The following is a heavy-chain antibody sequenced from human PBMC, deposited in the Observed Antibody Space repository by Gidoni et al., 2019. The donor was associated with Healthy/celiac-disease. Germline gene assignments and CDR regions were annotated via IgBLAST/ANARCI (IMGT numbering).Heavy chain of an antibody. J-gene: IGHJ4*02. CDR3: AKDFMITFGGVDY. CDR2: SSWNSGSI. V-gene: IGHV3-9*01. CDR1: GFPFDDYA. D-gene: IGHD3-16*01. Sequence: EVQLVESGGGLVQPGRSLRLTCAASGFPFDDYAMHWVRQAPGKGLGWVSGSSWNSGSIGYADSVKGRFTISRDNAKNSLYLQMNSLRAEDTALYYCAKDFMITFGGVDYWGQGTLVTVSA.